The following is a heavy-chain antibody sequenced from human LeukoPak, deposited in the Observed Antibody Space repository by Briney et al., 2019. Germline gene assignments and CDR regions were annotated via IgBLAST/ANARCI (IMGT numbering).Heavy chain of an antibody. D-gene: IGHD3-22*01. CDR1: GFTFSSYG. CDR3: ARDSDYYDIRPLFDY. J-gene: IGHJ4*02. V-gene: IGHV3-30*02. CDR2: IRYDGSNK. Sequence: GGSLRLSCAASGFTFSSYGMHWVRQAPGKGLEWVAFIRYDGSNKYYADSVKGRFTISRDNSKNTLYLQMNSLRAEDTVVYYCARDSDYYDIRPLFDYWGQGTLVTVSS.